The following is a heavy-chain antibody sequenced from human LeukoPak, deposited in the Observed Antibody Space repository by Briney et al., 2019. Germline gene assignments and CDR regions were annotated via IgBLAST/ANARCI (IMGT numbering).Heavy chain of an antibody. D-gene: IGHD2/OR15-2a*01. CDR3: ARDEYWFDP. CDR1: GGSISSYY. Sequence: PSQTLSLTCTVSGGSISSYYWSWIRQPPGKGLEWIGYIYYSGSTNYNPSLKSRVTISVDTSKNQFSLKLSSVTAADTAVYYCARDEYWFDPWGQGTLVTVSS. V-gene: IGHV4-59*01. J-gene: IGHJ5*02. CDR2: IYYSGST.